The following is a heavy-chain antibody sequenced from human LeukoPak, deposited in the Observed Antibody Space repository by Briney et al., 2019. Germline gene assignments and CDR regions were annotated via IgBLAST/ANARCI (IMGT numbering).Heavy chain of an antibody. V-gene: IGHV4-38-2*02. CDR1: GYSISSGYY. Sequence: SETLSLTCTVTGYSISSGYYWGWIRQPPGKGLEWIGSIYHSGSTYYNPSLKSRVTISVDTSKNQFSLKLSSVTAADTAVYYCASEYFDWLSPTYYWGQGTLVTVSS. CDR2: IYHSGST. CDR3: ASEYFDWLSPTYY. J-gene: IGHJ4*02. D-gene: IGHD3-9*01.